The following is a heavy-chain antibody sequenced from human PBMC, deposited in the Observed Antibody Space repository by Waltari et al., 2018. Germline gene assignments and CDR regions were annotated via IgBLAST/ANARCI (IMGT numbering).Heavy chain of an antibody. J-gene: IGHJ4*02. D-gene: IGHD5-18*01. CDR1: GFTFSDYW. V-gene: IGHV3-74*01. CDR2: IKCDGNGI. CDR3: ARKGGRGYTYGPFYFDS. Sequence: EVQLLEAGGDLVQPGGSLRLSCAASGFTFSDYWMPWVRQAPGKGLVWVARIKCDGNGITYSDAVQGRFTILRDNTKNTVYLQLNSLRADDTAVYYCARKGGRGYTYGPFYFDSWGRGTLVTVSS.